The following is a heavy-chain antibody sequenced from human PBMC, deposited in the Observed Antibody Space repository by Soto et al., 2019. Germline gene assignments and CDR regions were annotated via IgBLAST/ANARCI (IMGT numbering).Heavy chain of an antibody. J-gene: IGHJ3*02. D-gene: IGHD1-26*01. CDR3: ARPQFSGTYHDTFNI. CDR2: IYYSGST. V-gene: IGHV4-59*08. CDR1: GGSISSYY. Sequence: PSETLSLTCTVSGGSISSYYWSWIRQPPGKGLEWIGYIYYSGSTNYNPSLKSRVTISVDTSKNQFSLKLSSVTAADTAMYYCARPQFSGTYHDTFNIWGQGTMVTVSS.